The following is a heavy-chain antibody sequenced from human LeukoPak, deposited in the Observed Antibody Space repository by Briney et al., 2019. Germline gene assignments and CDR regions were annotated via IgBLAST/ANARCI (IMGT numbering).Heavy chain of an antibody. CDR1: GFTFDDYA. Sequence: GRSLRLSCAASGFTFDDYAMHWVRQAPGKGLEWVSGISWNSGSIGYADSVKGRFTISRDNAKNSLYLQMNSLRAEDTALHYCAKDMDYGDYGPLGYFDLWGRGTLVTVSS. CDR3: AKDMDYGDYGPLGYFDL. V-gene: IGHV3-9*01. J-gene: IGHJ2*01. CDR2: ISWNSGSI. D-gene: IGHD4-17*01.